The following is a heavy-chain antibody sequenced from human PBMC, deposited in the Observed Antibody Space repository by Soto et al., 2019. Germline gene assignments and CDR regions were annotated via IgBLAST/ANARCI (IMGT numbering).Heavy chain of an antibody. CDR1: GGSISSYY. D-gene: IGHD3-10*01. CDR3: ARVTMGDYGQRLYYYYYYMDV. J-gene: IGHJ6*03. V-gene: IGHV4-59*01. Sequence: PSETLSLTCTVSGGSISSYYWSWIRQPPGKGLEWIGYIYYSGSTNYNPSLKSRVTISVDTSKNQFSLKLSSVTAADTAVYYCARVTMGDYGQRLYYYYYYMDVWGKGTTVTVSS. CDR2: IYYSGST.